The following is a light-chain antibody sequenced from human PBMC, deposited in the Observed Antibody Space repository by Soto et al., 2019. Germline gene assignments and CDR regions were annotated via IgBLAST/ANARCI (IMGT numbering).Light chain of an antibody. V-gene: IGLV2-14*01. J-gene: IGLJ2*01. CDR1: SSDFGTYNY. Sequence: QSALTQPASVSGSPGQSITISCTGTSSDFGTYNYVSWYQQHPGKVPKLMIYEVSNRPSGVSSRFSGSKSGNTASLTISGLQAEDEADYYCQSYDSRLSGGVLFGGGTKLTVL. CDR2: EVS. CDR3: QSYDSRLSGGVL.